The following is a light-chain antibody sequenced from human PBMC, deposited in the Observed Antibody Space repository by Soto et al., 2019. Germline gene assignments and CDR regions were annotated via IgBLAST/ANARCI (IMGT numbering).Light chain of an antibody. J-gene: IGLJ2*01. CDR2: DVS. CDR1: SSDVGAYNY. CDR3: FSYAGSDSYVI. Sequence: QSALTQPRSVSGSPGQSVTISCTGTSSDVGAYNYVSWYQHLPGKAPKFIIYDVSKRPSGVPDRFSGSKSGNTASLTISGLQAEDEAEYYCFSYAGSDSYVIFGGGTQLTVL. V-gene: IGLV2-11*01.